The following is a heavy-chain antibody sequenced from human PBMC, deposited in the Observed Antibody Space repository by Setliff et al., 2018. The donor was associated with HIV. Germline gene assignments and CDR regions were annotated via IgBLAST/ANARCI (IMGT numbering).Heavy chain of an antibody. CDR1: GFTFSSYS. CDR2: ISSSSSYI. V-gene: IGHV3-21*04. CDR3: AKGERWLLLPSFDY. Sequence: SLRLSCAASGFTFSSYSMNWVRQVPGKGLEWVSSISSSSSYIYYADSVKGRFTISRDNSKNTLYLQMDSLRAKDTAVYFCAKGERWLLLPSFDYWGQGTPVTVSS. D-gene: IGHD5-12*01. J-gene: IGHJ4*02.